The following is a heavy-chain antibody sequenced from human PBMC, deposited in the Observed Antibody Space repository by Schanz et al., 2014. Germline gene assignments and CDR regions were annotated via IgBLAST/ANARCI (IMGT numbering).Heavy chain of an antibody. CDR2: LRSDGSRR. D-gene: IGHD3-10*01. J-gene: IGHJ4*02. CDR1: GYSFSDYD. Sequence: VQLVESGGGVVQPGGSLRLSCVGSGYSFSDYDMYWIRQAPGKGLEWLAFLRSDGSRRDYADSVKGRFTISRDNSRNTLSLQMSSLRPEDTAVYYCAKDPPRGVRTPIKPXXXYWGQGTLVTVSS. CDR3: AKDPPRGVRTPIKPXXXY. V-gene: IGHV3-30*02.